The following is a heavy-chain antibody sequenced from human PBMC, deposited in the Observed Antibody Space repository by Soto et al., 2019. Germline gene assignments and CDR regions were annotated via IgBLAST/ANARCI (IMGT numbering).Heavy chain of an antibody. Sequence: ASVNVSCKASGYTFTGYYMHWVRQAPGQGLEWMGWINPNSGGTNYAQKFQGRVTMTRDTSISTAYMELSRLRSDDTAVYYCARDRGWDIVVVPASYYYYYYGMDVWGQGTTVTVSS. CDR1: GYTFTGYY. J-gene: IGHJ6*02. D-gene: IGHD2-2*01. CDR2: INPNSGGT. CDR3: ARDRGWDIVVVPASYYYYYYGMDV. V-gene: IGHV1-2*02.